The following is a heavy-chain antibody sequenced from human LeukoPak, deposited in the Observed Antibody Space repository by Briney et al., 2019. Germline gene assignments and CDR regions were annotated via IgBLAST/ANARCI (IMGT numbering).Heavy chain of an antibody. Sequence: PSETLSLTCGVSGGSLSSTNWWSRVRQPPGQGLEWIGEISVTGRTNYNPSLNSRVTMSLDESKNQLSLNLTSVTAADTAICYCSRESGAFCPFGYWGQGTLVTVPP. J-gene: IGHJ4*02. CDR1: GGSLSSTNW. CDR3: SRESGAFCPFGY. V-gene: IGHV4-4*02. CDR2: ISVTGRT. D-gene: IGHD1-26*01.